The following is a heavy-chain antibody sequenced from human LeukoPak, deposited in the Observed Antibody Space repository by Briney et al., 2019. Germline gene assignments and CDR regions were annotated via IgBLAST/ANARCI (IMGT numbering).Heavy chain of an antibody. V-gene: IGHV3-49*04. CDR3: TRHQSPYLDAFDV. D-gene: IGHD2-2*01. Sequence: GGSLRLSCTSATFTFGDYPLSWVRQAPGRGLEWITFIKTKPFGGTSEYAASVKGRFTFSRDDSKNIAYLQMNRLNTEDTAVYYCTRHQSPYLDAFDVWGQGTMVTVAS. CDR1: TFTFGDYP. CDR2: IKTKPFGGTS. J-gene: IGHJ3*01.